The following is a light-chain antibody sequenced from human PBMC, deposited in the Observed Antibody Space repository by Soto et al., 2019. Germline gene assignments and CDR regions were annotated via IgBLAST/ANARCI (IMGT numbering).Light chain of an antibody. CDR3: QQYNNWPGT. Sequence: IQMTQSPFPLSASVGDRVTVTCLASQDISNYLAWYQQKPGKVPNLLIYAAAALLSGVPSRFSGSGSGTEFTLTISSLQSEHVAVYYCQQYNNWPGTFGQGTKVDI. CDR1: QDISNY. V-gene: IGKV1-27*01. CDR2: AAA. J-gene: IGKJ1*01.